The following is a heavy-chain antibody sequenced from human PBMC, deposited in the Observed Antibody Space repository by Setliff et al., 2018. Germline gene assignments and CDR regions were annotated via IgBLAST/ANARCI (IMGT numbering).Heavy chain of an antibody. CDR3: AILIVGLDAFDT. V-gene: IGHV4-34*01. CDR2: INQSGST. Sequence: SETLSLTCAVYGGSFSAYYWRWIRQAPGKGLEWIGEINQSGSTNYNPSLKSRVTMSVDASKKQFSLKLTSVTAADTAVYYCAILIVGLDAFDTWGQGTMVTVSS. CDR1: GGSFSAYY. J-gene: IGHJ3*02. D-gene: IGHD1-26*01.